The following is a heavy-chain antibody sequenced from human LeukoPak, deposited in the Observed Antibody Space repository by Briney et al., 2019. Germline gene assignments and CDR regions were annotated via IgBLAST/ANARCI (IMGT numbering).Heavy chain of an antibody. J-gene: IGHJ4*02. Sequence: ASVKVSCKASGYTFTSYDINWVRQATGQGLEWMGWINPNSGGTNYAQKFQGRVTMTRDTSISTAYMELSRLRSDDTAVYYCARVEAYRYDFWSGYYTGFDYWGQGTLVTVSS. V-gene: IGHV1-2*02. CDR1: GYTFTSYD. CDR3: ARVEAYRYDFWSGYYTGFDY. CDR2: INPNSGGT. D-gene: IGHD3-3*01.